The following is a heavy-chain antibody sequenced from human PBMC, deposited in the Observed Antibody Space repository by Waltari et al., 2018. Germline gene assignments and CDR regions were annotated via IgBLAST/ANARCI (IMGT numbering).Heavy chain of an antibody. D-gene: IGHD1-26*01. Sequence: EVQLVESGGGVVKPGGSLSLYSAASGLPTSSSSLYWIRQAPGKGLEWVSSISSSSSYIYYADSVKGRFTISRDNAKNSLYLQMNSLRAEDTAVYYCARGTRPGNSPIYVWGRGTLVTVSS. V-gene: IGHV3-21*01. CDR2: ISSSSSYI. CDR3: ARGTRPGNSPIYV. J-gene: IGHJ2*01. CDR1: GLPTSSSS.